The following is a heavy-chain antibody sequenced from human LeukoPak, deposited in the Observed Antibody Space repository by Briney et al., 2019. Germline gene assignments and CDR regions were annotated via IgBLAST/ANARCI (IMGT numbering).Heavy chain of an antibody. J-gene: IGHJ5*02. D-gene: IGHD3-22*01. CDR3: ARAENYYDSSGYPFDP. CDR2: INPSGGST. V-gene: IGHV1-46*01. CDR1: GYTFTSYY. Sequence: ASVKVSCKASGYTFTSYYMHWVRQAPGQGLEWMGIINPSGGSTSYAQKFQGRVTMTRDTSTSTVYMELSSLRSEDTAMYYCARAENYYDSSGYPFDPWGQGTLVTVSS.